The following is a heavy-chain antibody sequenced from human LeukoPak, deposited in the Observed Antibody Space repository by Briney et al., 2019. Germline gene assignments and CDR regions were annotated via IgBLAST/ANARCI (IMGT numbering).Heavy chain of an antibody. D-gene: IGHD3-10*01. Sequence: GASVKVSCKASGYTFTSYGISWVRQAPGQGLEWMGWISAYNGNTNYAQKLQGRVTMTTDTSTSTAYMELRSLRSDDTAVYYCARESELTMVRGVGGYWGQGTLVTVSS. CDR1: GYTFTSYG. J-gene: IGHJ4*02. V-gene: IGHV1-18*01. CDR3: ARESELTMVRGVGGY. CDR2: ISAYNGNT.